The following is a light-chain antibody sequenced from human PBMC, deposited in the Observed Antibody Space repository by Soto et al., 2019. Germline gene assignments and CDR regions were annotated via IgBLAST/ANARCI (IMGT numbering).Light chain of an antibody. CDR2: AAS. CDR1: LGISSS. V-gene: IGKV1-39*01. Sequence: DIRMTQSPSSQSASVGDRITITCRASLGISSSLNWYQQKPGKAPRLLIYAASRLQSGAPSRFSGSGSGTDFTLTITSLQPEDFATYYCQQSYITPRTFGQGTMVDIK. CDR3: QQSYITPRT. J-gene: IGKJ1*01.